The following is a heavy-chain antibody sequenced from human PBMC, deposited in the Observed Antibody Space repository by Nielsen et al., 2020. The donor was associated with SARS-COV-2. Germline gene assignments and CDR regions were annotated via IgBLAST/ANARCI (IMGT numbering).Heavy chain of an antibody. J-gene: IGHJ4*02. CDR2: INWNGGST. CDR3: AGPLEFDY. CDR1: GFTFDDYG. Sequence: GESLKISCAASGFTFDDYGMSWVRQAPGKGLEWVPGINWNGGSTGYADSVKGRFTISRDNAKNSLYLQMNSLRAEDTALYHCAGPLEFDYWGQGTLVTVSS. V-gene: IGHV3-20*01. D-gene: IGHD5-24*01.